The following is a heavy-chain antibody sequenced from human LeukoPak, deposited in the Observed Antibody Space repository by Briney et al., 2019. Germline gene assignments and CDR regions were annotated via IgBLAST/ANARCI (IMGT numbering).Heavy chain of an antibody. CDR2: IRSQPYGTTT. CDR3: CTTRHPGALAGIGCRPLDV. CDR1: GFGFGDYA. J-gene: IGHJ6*02. D-gene: IGHD6-19*01. Sequence: SLRLSCTPSGFGFGDYAVTWVRQPPGKGLEWVGFIRSQPYGTTTEYAASVKGRVTIARDDSTNLAYLHLDSLKTDDTAFYYCCTTRHPGALAGIGCRPLDVWG. V-gene: IGHV3-49*04.